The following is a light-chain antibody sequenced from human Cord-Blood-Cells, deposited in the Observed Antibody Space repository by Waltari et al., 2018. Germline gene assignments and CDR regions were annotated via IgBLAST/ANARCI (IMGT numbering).Light chain of an antibody. CDR2: DVS. CDR1: SSDVGGYNY. Sequence: QSALTQPASVSGSPGQSITISCTGTSSDVGGYNYVSWYQQPPGKAPKLIIYDVSKRPSGVSIRFSGSKSGNTASLTISGLQAEDEADYYCSSYTSSSTWVFGGGTKLTVL. CDR3: SSYTSSSTWV. V-gene: IGLV2-14*01. J-gene: IGLJ3*02.